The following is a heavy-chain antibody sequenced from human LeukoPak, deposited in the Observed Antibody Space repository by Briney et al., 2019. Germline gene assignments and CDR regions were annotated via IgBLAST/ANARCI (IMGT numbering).Heavy chain of an antibody. CDR2: ISSSSSYI. J-gene: IGHJ4*02. CDR1: GFTFSSYS. CDR3: ARDGVATIRFDY. D-gene: IGHD5-12*01. V-gene: IGHV3-21*01. Sequence: GGSLRLSCAASGFTFSSYSMNWVRQAPGKGLEWVSSISSSSSYIYYADSVKGRFTISRDNAKNSLYLQMNSLRAEDTAVYYCARDGVATIRFDYWGQGTLVTVSS.